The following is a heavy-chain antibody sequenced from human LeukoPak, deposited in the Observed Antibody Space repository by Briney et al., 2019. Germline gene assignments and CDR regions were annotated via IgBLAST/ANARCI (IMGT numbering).Heavy chain of an antibody. Sequence: QRLSLTCAISGDRASTNSAAWDWTRQSPWRGLEWLGRTYYRPKWYNDSAVSVKSRITINPDTSKTQFSLHRNFVTPEDTAVDYCARGAVAHFDSWGQGTLVTVSS. D-gene: IGHD6-19*01. J-gene: IGHJ4*02. CDR3: ARGAVAHFDS. CDR1: GDRASTNSAA. CDR2: TYYRPKWYN. V-gene: IGHV6-1*01.